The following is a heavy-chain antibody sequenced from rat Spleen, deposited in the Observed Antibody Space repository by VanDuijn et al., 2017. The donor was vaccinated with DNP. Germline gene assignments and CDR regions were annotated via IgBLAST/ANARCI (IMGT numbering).Heavy chain of an antibody. CDR2: ITSSGGSI. J-gene: IGHJ3*01. V-gene: IGHV5-31*01. CDR1: GFTFSNYW. Sequence: EVHLVESGGGLVQPGRSLKLSCAASGFTFSNYWMTWIRQVPGRGLEWVASITSSGGSIYYPDSVKGRFTISRDDAKNTLYLQMNSLRSEDTATYYCAARYSSSWFAYWGQGTLVTVSS. D-gene: IGHD1-2*01. CDR3: AARYSSSWFAY.